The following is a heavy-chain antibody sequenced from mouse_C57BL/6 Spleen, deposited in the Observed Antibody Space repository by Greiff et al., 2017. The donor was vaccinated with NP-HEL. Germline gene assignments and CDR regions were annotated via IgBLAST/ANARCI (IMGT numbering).Heavy chain of an antibody. V-gene: IGHV1-19*01. CDR3: ARRLLRSSYYAMDY. CDR1: GYTFTDYY. CDR2: INPYNGGT. D-gene: IGHD1-1*01. Sequence: EVQLQESGPVLVKPGASVKMSCKASGYTFTDYYMNWVKQSHGKSLEWIGVINPYNGGTSYNQKFKGKATLTVDKSSSTAYMELNSLTSEDSAVYYCARRLLRSSYYAMDYWGQGTSVTVSS. J-gene: IGHJ4*01.